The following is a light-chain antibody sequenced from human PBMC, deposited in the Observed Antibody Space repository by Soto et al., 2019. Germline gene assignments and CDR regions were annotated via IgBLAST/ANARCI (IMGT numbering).Light chain of an antibody. V-gene: IGKV1-12*02. CDR1: QTISSW. Sequence: DIQMTQSPSSLCASVGDRVTIALLASQTISSWLAWYQQKPGKAPNLLIYDASTLHSGVPSRFSGGGSGTDFTLTISSLQPEDFATYYCQQVNVYPSTFGGGTKVDIK. J-gene: IGKJ4*01. CDR2: DAS. CDR3: QQVNVYPST.